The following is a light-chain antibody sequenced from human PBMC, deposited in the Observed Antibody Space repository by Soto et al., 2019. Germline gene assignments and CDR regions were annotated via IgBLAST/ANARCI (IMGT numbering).Light chain of an antibody. CDR3: HQFGSSPPAFA. V-gene: IGKV3-20*01. J-gene: IGKJ2*01. Sequence: ESMLTQSPGTLSLSPGERATLSCRASQSVSTRYLAWYQQKPGQAPRLLIYGASIRATDIPDRFSGSGSGTDFPLTISRLEPEDFEVYYCHQFGSSPPAFAFGQGTKLEI. CDR1: QSVSTRY. CDR2: GAS.